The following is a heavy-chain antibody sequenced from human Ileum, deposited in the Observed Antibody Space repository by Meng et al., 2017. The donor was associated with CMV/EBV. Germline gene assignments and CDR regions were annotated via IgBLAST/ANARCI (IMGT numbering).Heavy chain of an antibody. D-gene: IGHD5-18*01. Sequence: QGHLVGSGGGVVQPGGSLRLSCAASGFTFRSYGMHWVRQAPGKGLEWVSVIYSGGSTYYADSVKGRFTISRDNSKNTLYLQMNSLRAEDTAVYYCASEIGYSLLYWGQGTLVTVSS. CDR1: GFTFRSYG. CDR3: ASEIGYSLLY. V-gene: IGHV3-NL1*01. CDR2: IYSGGST. J-gene: IGHJ4*02.